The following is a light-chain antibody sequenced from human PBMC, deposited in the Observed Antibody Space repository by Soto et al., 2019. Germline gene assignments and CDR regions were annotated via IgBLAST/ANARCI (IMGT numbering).Light chain of an antibody. V-gene: IGKV4-1*01. Sequence: DIVMTQSPDSLAVSLGERATINCKSSQSVLYSSNNKNSVAWYQQKPGQPPKLLIYWASTRESGVPDRFSGSGSGTDFTLTISSLQAAEVGVCASHQYFIGSYTFGLGTKLE. J-gene: IGKJ2*01. CDR1: QSVLYSSNNKNS. CDR3: HQYFIGSYT. CDR2: WAS.